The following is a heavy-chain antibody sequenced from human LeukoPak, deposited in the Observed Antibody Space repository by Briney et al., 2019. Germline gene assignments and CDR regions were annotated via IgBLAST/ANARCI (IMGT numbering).Heavy chain of an antibody. V-gene: IGHV3-33*01. CDR2: IWYDGSNK. D-gene: IGHD3-22*01. J-gene: IGHJ3*02. Sequence: PGGSLRLSCAASGFTFSSYGMHWVRQAPGKGLEWVAVIWYDGSNKCYADSVKGRFTISRDNSKNTLYLQMNSLRAEDTAVYYCARPSSGYYYGAHDAFDIWGQGTMVTVSS. CDR3: ARPSSGYYYGAHDAFDI. CDR1: GFTFSSYG.